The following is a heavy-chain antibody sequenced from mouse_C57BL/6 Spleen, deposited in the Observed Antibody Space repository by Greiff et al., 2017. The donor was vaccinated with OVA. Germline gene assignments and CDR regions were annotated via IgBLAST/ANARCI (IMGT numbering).Heavy chain of an antibody. CDR1: GFSLTSYG. Sequence: VKLMESGPGLVQPSQSLSITCTVSGFSLTSYGVHWVRQSPGKGLEWLGVIWRGGSTDYNAAFMSRLSITKDNSKSQVFFKMNSLQADDTAIYYGAAITTVVAGAMDYWGQGTSVTVSS. V-gene: IGHV2-5*01. CDR2: IWRGGST. D-gene: IGHD1-1*01. J-gene: IGHJ4*01. CDR3: AAITTVVAGAMDY.